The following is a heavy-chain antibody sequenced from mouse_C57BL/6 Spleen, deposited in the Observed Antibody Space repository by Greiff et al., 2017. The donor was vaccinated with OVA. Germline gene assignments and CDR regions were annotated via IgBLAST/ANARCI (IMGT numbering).Heavy chain of an antibody. CDR3: ARETYDYDDY. J-gene: IGHJ2*01. Sequence: VQVVESGAELARPGASVKLSCKASGYTFTSYGISWVKQRTGQGLEWIGEIYPRSGNTYYNEKFKGKATLTADKSSSTAYMELRSLTSEDSAVYFCARETYDYDDYWGQGTTLTVSS. V-gene: IGHV1-81*01. CDR2: IYPRSGNT. D-gene: IGHD2-4*01. CDR1: GYTFTSYG.